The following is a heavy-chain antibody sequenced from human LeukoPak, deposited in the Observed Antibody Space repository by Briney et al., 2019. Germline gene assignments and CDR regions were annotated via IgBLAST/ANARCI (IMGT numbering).Heavy chain of an antibody. Sequence: SETLSLTCTVSGGSISGYHWSWIRQPPGKGLEWIGNIYYSGSTNYNPSLKSRVTISVDTSKNQFSLKLSSVTAADTAVYYCARSTVTAALLFYWGQGTLVTVSS. J-gene: IGHJ4*02. CDR2: IYYSGST. D-gene: IGHD4-17*01. V-gene: IGHV4-59*01. CDR1: GGSISGYH. CDR3: ARSTVTAALLFY.